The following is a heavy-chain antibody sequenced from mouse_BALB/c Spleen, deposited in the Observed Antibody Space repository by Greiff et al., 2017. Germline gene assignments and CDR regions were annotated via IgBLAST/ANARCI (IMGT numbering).Heavy chain of an antibody. CDR3: AREGYYRDDEGAWFAY. D-gene: IGHD2-14*01. J-gene: IGHJ3*01. CDR1: GYSFTGYF. Sequence: VQLQQSGPELVKPGASVKISCKASGYSFTGYFMNWVMQSHGKSLEWIGRINPYNGDTFYNQKFKGKATLTVDKSSGTAHMELRSLASEDSAVYYCAREGYYRDDEGAWFAYWGQGTLVTVSA. CDR2: INPYNGDT. V-gene: IGHV1-20*02.